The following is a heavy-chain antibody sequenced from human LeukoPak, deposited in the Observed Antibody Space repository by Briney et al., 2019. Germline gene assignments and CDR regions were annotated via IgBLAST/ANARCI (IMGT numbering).Heavy chain of an antibody. Sequence: GRSLRLSCAASGFTFDDYAMHWVRQAPGKGLEWVSGISWNSGSIGYADSVKGRFTISRDNAKNSLYLQMNSLRAEDTALYYCAKAGPRIAAAYDAFDIWGQGTMVTVSS. CDR3: AKAGPRIAAAYDAFDI. CDR2: ISWNSGSI. D-gene: IGHD6-13*01. CDR1: GFTFDDYA. J-gene: IGHJ3*02. V-gene: IGHV3-9*01.